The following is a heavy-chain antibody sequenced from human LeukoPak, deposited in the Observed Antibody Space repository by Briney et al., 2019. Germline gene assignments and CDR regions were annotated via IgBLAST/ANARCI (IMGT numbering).Heavy chain of an antibody. D-gene: IGHD1-26*01. Sequence: GESLKISCKGSGYSFTSYWIGWVRQMPGKGLEWMGIIYPGDSDTRYSPSFQGQVTISADKPISTAYLQWSSLKASDTAMYYCASAVDRYSGSYYGYYFDYWGQGTLVTVSS. CDR2: IYPGDSDT. CDR3: ASAVDRYSGSYYGYYFDY. CDR1: GYSFTSYW. V-gene: IGHV5-51*04. J-gene: IGHJ4*02.